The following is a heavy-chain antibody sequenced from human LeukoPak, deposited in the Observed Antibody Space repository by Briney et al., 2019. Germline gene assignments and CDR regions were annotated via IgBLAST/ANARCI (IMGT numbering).Heavy chain of an antibody. D-gene: IGHD3-22*01. Sequence: ASVKVSCKASGYTFTSYGISWVRQAPGQGLEWMGWISAYNGNTNYAQKLQGRVTMTTDTSTSTAYMELRSLRSDDTAVYYCARPTDYYDSSGPQMDVWGQGTTVTVSS. CDR2: ISAYNGNT. V-gene: IGHV1-18*01. CDR1: GYTFTSYG. J-gene: IGHJ6*02. CDR3: ARPTDYYDSSGPQMDV.